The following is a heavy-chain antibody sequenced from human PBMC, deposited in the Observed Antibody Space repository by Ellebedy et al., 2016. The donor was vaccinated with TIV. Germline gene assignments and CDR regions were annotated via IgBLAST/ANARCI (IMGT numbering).Heavy chain of an antibody. CDR2: IYSGGST. D-gene: IGHD1-14*01. J-gene: IGHJ6*02. CDR1: GFNVSSNY. Sequence: GESLKISCAASGFNVSSNYMSWVRQAPGKGLEWVSVIYSGGSTYYADSVKGRFTISRDNSKNTLYLQMNSLRAEDTAVYYCARDRLERGIKEMHYYYYGRDVWGQGTTVTVSS. CDR3: ARDRLERGIKEMHYYYYGRDV. V-gene: IGHV3-53*01.